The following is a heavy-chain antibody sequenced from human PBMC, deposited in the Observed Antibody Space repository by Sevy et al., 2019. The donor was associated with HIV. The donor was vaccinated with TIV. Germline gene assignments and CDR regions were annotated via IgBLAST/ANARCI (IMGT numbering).Heavy chain of an antibody. CDR3: AKGELGAKNPEYYFDS. J-gene: IGHJ4*02. Sequence: GGSLRLSCAASGFTFSNYAMNWVRQAPGKGLEWVSAITGSGFSTYYTDSVNGRFTISRDNSKNALFLQMSSLRAEDTAIYYCAKGELGAKNPEYYFDSWGQGTLVTVSS. D-gene: IGHD1-26*01. V-gene: IGHV3-23*01. CDR2: ITGSGFST. CDR1: GFTFSNYA.